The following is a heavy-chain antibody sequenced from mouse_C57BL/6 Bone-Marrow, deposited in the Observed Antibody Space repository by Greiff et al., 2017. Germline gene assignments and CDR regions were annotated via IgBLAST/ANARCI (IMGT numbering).Heavy chain of an antibody. CDR2: IYPRDGST. CDR3: AREGGSSYCYFDD. D-gene: IGHD1-1*01. Sequence: VQLQQSGPELVKPGASVKLSCKASGYTFTSYDINWVKQRPGQGLEWIGWIYPRDGSTKYNEKFKGKATVTVDTSSSTAYMELHSLTSEDSAVYLCAREGGSSYCYFDDWGQGTTLTVSS. V-gene: IGHV1-85*01. CDR1: GYTFTSYD. J-gene: IGHJ2*01.